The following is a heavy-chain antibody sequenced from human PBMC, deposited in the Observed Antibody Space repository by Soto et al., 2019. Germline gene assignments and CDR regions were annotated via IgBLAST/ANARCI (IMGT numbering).Heavy chain of an antibody. CDR1: GFTFSSYA. V-gene: IGHV3-64D*06. CDR2: ITSNGEST. Sequence: EVQLVESGGGLVQRGGSLRLSCSASGFTFSSYALHWVRQAPGKGLEYVSSITSNGESTYYADSVKGRFTISRDTSKNTLYLQVTSLRPEDTAVYYCAKYFDDWGQGTLVTVSS. CDR3: AKYFDD. J-gene: IGHJ4*02.